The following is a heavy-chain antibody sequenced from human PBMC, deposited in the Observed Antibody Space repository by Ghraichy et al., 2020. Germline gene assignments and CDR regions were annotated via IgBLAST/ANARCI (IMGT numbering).Heavy chain of an antibody. Sequence: SQTLSLTCAVYGGSFSGYYWSWIRQPPGKGLEWIGEINHSGSTNYNPSLKSRVTISVDTSKNQFSLKLSSVTAADTAVYYCARPRGGSYRRRAEYFQHWGQGTLVTVSS. CDR2: INHSGST. CDR3: ARPRGGSYRRRAEYFQH. CDR1: GGSFSGYY. J-gene: IGHJ1*01. V-gene: IGHV4-34*01. D-gene: IGHD1-26*01.